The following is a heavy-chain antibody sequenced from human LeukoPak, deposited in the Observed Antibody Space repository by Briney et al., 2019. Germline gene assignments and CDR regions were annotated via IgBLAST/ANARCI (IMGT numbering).Heavy chain of an antibody. J-gene: IGHJ4*02. D-gene: IGHD3-22*01. CDR3: ARAGSSGYLIDY. Sequence: PSETQSLTCSVSGGSLSSYYWSWIRQPPGKGLEWIGYIYYSGNTNYNPSLKSRVTISIDTSKNQFSLKLTSVTAADTAVYYCARAGSSGYLIDYWGQGTLVTVSS. CDR1: GGSLSSYY. CDR2: IYYSGNT. V-gene: IGHV4-59*01.